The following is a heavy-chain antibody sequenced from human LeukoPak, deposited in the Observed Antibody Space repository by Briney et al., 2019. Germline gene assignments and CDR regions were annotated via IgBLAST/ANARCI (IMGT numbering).Heavy chain of an antibody. D-gene: IGHD5-24*01. V-gene: IGHV4-59*01. Sequence: SETLSLTCAVSGGSISTYYWSWIRQPPGKGLEWIGYIHYSGSSNYNPSLKSRVTMSVDTPKNQFSLNLSSVTAADTAVYYCARGEMATIEDAFDIWGQGTMVTVSS. CDR2: IHYSGSS. J-gene: IGHJ3*02. CDR3: ARGEMATIEDAFDI. CDR1: GGSISTYY.